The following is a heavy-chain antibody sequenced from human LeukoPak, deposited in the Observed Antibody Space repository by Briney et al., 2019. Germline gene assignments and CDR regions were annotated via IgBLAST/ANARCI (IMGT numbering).Heavy chain of an antibody. CDR2: ISWNSGSI. J-gene: IGHJ4*02. V-gene: IGHV3-9*01. Sequence: PGRSLRLSCAASGFTFDDYAMHWVRHAPGKGLEWVSGISWNSGSIGYADSVKGRFTISRDNAKNSLYLQMNSLRAEDTALYYCAKGRGYSYGYGSADYWGQGTLVTVSS. D-gene: IGHD5-18*01. CDR3: AKGRGYSYGYGSADY. CDR1: GFTFDDYA.